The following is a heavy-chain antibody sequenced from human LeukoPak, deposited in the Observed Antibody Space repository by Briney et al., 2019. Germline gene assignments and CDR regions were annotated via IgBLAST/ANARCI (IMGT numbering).Heavy chain of an antibody. CDR3: STERDAYNHLYFDY. V-gene: IGHV3-15*01. D-gene: IGHD5-24*01. CDR2: IRSKTDGGTT. J-gene: IGHJ4*02. Sequence: GGSLRLSCAASGFTFTDAWMSWVRQAPGKGLEWVGRIRSKTDGGTTDYAAPVKGRFFISRDESKNTLSLQMNSLKTDDTAVYYCSTERDAYNHLYFDYWGQGTLVTVSS. CDR1: GFTFTDAW.